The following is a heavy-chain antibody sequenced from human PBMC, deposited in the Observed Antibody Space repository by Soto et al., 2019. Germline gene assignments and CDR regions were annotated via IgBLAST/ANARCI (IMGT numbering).Heavy chain of an antibody. CDR1: GGTFSSYA. CDR3: ARVTDSSGYYSYYYYYGMDV. CDR2: IIPIFGTA. V-gene: IGHV1-69*13. J-gene: IGHJ6*02. Sequence: SVKVSCKASGGTFSSYAISWVRQAPGQGLEWMGGIIPIFGTANYAQKFQGRVTITADESTSTAYMELSSLRSEDTAVYYCARVTDSSGYYSYYYYYGMDVWGQGTTVTVSS. D-gene: IGHD3-22*01.